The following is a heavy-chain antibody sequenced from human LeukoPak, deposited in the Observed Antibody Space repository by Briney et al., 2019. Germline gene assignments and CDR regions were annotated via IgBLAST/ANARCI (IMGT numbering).Heavy chain of an antibody. CDR2: INHRGST. CDR3: ARTVPAANNPSGY. V-gene: IGHV4-34*01. J-gene: IGHJ4*02. D-gene: IGHD2-2*01. Sequence: SETLSLTCVVYGGSFSGYHWSWIRQSPGKGLEWIGEINHRGSTNYNPSLKRRVTMSLDTSKNQFSLKLSSVTAADTAVYYCARTVPAANNPSGYWGQGTLVTVSS. CDR1: GGSFSGYH.